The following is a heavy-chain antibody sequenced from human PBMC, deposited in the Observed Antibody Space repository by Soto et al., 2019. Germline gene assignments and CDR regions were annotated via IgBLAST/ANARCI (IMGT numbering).Heavy chain of an antibody. CDR1: GFNFGKNW. J-gene: IGHJ4*02. CDR2: MNSDGRTT. Sequence: VPLVESGGGLVQLGGSLRLSCAASGFNFGKNWWHWVRQAPGKGLEWVSRMNSDGRTTNYADCVKGRITVARDNAKNSLYLQMNSLRAEDTAVYYCATAEVDYWGPGTLVTVAS. V-gene: IGHV3-74*01. CDR3: ATAEVDY.